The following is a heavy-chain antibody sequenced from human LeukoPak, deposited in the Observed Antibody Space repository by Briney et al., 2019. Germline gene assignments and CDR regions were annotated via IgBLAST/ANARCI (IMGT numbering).Heavy chain of an antibody. CDR1: GFTVSSNY. CDR2: IYSGGST. Sequence: GGSLRLSCAASGFTVSSNYMSWVRQAPGKGLEWVSVIYSGGSTYYADSVKGRFTISRDNSENTLYLQMNSLRAEDTAVYYCARVVGAAARRYYYYYMDVWGKGTTVTVSS. J-gene: IGHJ6*03. D-gene: IGHD6-13*01. CDR3: ARVVGAAARRYYYYYMDV. V-gene: IGHV3-53*01.